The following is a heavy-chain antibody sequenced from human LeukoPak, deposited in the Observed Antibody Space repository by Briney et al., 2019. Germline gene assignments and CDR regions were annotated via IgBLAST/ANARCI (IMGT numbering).Heavy chain of an antibody. D-gene: IGHD6-13*01. CDR3: ARGSISFTMFFDY. CDR2: IHKNGGT. Sequence: PSETLSLTCSVSGGSISNYYWNWIRQPAGKALGWIGRIHKNGGTNYNPSLKSRVAMSVDTSRNQFSLRLTSVTAADTAVYYCARGSISFTMFFDYWGQGTLVTVSS. V-gene: IGHV4-4*07. J-gene: IGHJ4*02. CDR1: GGSISNYY.